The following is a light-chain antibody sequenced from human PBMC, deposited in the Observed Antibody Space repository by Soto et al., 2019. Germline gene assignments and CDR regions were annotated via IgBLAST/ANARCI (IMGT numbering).Light chain of an antibody. V-gene: IGKV3-20*01. CDR2: GAS. CDR3: QQYGSSRT. J-gene: IGKJ1*01. Sequence: EIVLTHSPGTLSLSPGERATLSCRASQSDSSSYLAWYQQKPGQAPRLLISGASSRASDIPDRFSGSGSGTDFTLTISRLEPEDSAMYYCQQYGSSRTFGQGTKVDIK. CDR1: QSDSSSY.